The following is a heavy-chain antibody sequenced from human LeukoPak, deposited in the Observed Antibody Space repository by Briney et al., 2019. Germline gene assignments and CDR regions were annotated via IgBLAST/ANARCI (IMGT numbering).Heavy chain of an antibody. CDR2: IYYSGST. V-gene: IGHV4-39*01. D-gene: IGHD3-9*01. Sequence: KPSETLTLTCTVSGGSISSSSYYWGWIRQPPGKGLEWIGSIYYSGSTYYNPSLKSRVTISVDTSKNQFSLKLSSVTAADTAVYYRARRLEYDIRFDPWGQGTLVTVSS. J-gene: IGHJ5*02. CDR1: GGSISSSSYY. CDR3: ARRLEYDIRFDP.